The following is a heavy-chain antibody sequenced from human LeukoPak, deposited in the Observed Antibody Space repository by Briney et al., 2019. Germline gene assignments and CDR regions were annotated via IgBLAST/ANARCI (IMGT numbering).Heavy chain of an antibody. CDR1: GFTFSSYG. Sequence: GGSLRLSCAASGFTFSSYGMHWVRQAPGKGLEWVAFIRYDGSNKYYADSVRGRFTISRDNSKNTLYLQMNSLRAEDTAVYYCAKEKGDYASDWFDPWGQGTLVTVSS. D-gene: IGHD4-17*01. CDR3: AKEKGDYASDWFDP. CDR2: IRYDGSNK. V-gene: IGHV3-30*02. J-gene: IGHJ5*02.